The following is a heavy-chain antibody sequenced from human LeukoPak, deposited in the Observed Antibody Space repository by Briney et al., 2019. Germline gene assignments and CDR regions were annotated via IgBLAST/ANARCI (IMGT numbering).Heavy chain of an antibody. J-gene: IGHJ4*02. CDR2: INIDGSST. D-gene: IGHD6-13*01. V-gene: IGHV3-64*02. CDR1: GFTFSLYT. Sequence: GGSLRLSCVASGFTFSLYTMHWVRQAPGKGLEYLSSINIDGSSTYYVDSVRGRFTISRDNAKNSLYLQMNSLRAEDTAVYYCARYFYQGGYSSSWYVGWGQGTLVTVSS. CDR3: ARYFYQGGYSSSWYVG.